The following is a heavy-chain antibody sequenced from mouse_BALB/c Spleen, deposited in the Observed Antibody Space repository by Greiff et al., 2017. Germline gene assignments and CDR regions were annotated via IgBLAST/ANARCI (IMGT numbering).Heavy chain of an antibody. CDR2: IYPGDGDT. V-gene: IGHV1-82*01. D-gene: IGHD3-3*01. CDR3: ARGHGHYYAMDY. CDR1: GYAFSSSW. J-gene: IGHJ4*01. Sequence: VKVVESGPELVKPGASVKISCKASGYAFSSSWMNWVKQRPGQGLEWIGRIYPGDGDTNYNGKFKGKATLTADKSSSTAYMQLSSLTSVDSAVYFCARGHGHYYAMDYWGQGTSVTVSS.